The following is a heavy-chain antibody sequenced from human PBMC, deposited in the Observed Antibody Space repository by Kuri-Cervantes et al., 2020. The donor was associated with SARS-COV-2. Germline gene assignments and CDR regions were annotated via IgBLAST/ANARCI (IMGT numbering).Heavy chain of an antibody. CDR1: GFTFSNYA. CDR3: AKDSLLRHGDFWNGNYPFFDY. V-gene: IGHV3-23*01. D-gene: IGHD3-3*01. CDR2: ISGSTSST. J-gene: IGHJ4*02. Sequence: GESLKISCAASGFTFSNYAMTWVRQAPGKGLEWVSAISGSTSSTYYADSVRGRFTISRGNSKNTLYLQMNSLRAEDTAVYYCAKDSLLRHGDFWNGNYPFFDYWGQGTLVTVSS.